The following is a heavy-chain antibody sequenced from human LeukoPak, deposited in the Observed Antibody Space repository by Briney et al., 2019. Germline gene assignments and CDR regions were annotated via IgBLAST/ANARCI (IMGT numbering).Heavy chain of an antibody. Sequence: PGGSLRLSCAASGFKFSDHYIDWVRQAPGKGLEWVSAISGSGGSTYYADSVKGRFTISRDNSKNTLYLQMNSLRAEDTAVYYCATTGGDYGDFPFDYWGQGALVTVSS. D-gene: IGHD4-17*01. CDR3: ATTGGDYGDFPFDY. CDR2: ISGSGGST. V-gene: IGHV3-23*01. CDR1: GFKFSDHY. J-gene: IGHJ4*02.